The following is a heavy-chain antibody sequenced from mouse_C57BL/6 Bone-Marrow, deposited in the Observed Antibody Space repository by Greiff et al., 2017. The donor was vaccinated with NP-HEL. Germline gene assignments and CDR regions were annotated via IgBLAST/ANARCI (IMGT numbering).Heavy chain of an antibody. J-gene: IGHJ2*01. D-gene: IGHD1-1*01. CDR2: IHPNSGST. Sequence: QVQLKQPGAELVKPGASVKLSCKASGYTFTSYWMHWVKQRPGQGLEWIGMIHPNSGSTNYNEKFKSKATLTVDKSSSTAYMQLSSLTSEDSAVYYCAREGINTVVVDYWGQGTTLTVSS. V-gene: IGHV1-64*01. CDR3: AREGINTVVVDY. CDR1: GYTFTSYW.